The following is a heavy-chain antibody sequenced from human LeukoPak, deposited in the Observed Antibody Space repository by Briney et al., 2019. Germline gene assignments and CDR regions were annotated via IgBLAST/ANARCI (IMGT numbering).Heavy chain of an antibody. CDR3: ARVGGYYDSSGGYFQH. CDR2: IYYSGST. Sequence: SETLSLTCTVSGGSISSYYWSWIRQPPGKGLEWIGYIYYSGSTNYNPSLKSRVTISVDTSKNQFSLKLSSVTAADTAVYYCARVGGYYDSSGGYFQHWGQGTLVTVSS. CDR1: GGSISSYY. J-gene: IGHJ1*01. V-gene: IGHV4-59*01. D-gene: IGHD3-22*01.